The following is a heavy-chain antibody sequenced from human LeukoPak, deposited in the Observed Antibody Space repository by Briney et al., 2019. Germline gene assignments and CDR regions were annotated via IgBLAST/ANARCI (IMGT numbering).Heavy chain of an antibody. V-gene: IGHV3-74*01. J-gene: IGHJ5*02. CDR3: KGTGINHYHWIDP. CDR1: GFTFRGYW. D-gene: IGHD3/OR15-3a*01. CDR2: IKGDGSAA. Sequence: GSSLRLSCAASGFTFRGYWMNWVRQAPGKGLMWVSRIKGDGSAASYADSVKGRFTISRDNAKNTLYLQMNSLRAEDTALYCAKGTGINHYHWIDPWGQGTQVTVSS.